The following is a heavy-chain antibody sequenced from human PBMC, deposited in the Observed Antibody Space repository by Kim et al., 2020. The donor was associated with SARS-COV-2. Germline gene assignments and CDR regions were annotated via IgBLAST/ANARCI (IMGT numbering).Heavy chain of an antibody. CDR3: AREGGITIFGVVIQPGGYFDY. V-gene: IGHV1-18*01. D-gene: IGHD3-3*01. Sequence: ASVKVSCKASGYTFTSYGISWVRQAPGKGLEWMGWISAYNGNTNYAQKLQGRVTMTTDTSTSTAYMELRSLRSDDTAVYYCAREGGITIFGVVIQPGGYFDYWGQGTLVTVSS. CDR2: ISAYNGNT. CDR1: GYTFTSYG. J-gene: IGHJ4*02.